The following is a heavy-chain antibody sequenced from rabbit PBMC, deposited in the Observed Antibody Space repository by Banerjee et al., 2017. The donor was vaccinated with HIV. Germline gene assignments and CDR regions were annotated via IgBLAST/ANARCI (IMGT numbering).Heavy chain of an antibody. Sequence: QEQLVESGGGLVQPGGSLKLSCKASGFDFSNYGVSWVRQAPGKGLEWIACINTSSGNTVYATWAKGRFTISRTSSTTVALQMTSLTAADTATYFCARDLAGVIGWNFSLWGPGTLVTVS. D-gene: IGHD4-1*01. CDR3: ARDLAGVIGWNFSL. V-gene: IGHV1S45*01. CDR1: GFDFSNYG. CDR2: INTSSGNT. J-gene: IGHJ4*01.